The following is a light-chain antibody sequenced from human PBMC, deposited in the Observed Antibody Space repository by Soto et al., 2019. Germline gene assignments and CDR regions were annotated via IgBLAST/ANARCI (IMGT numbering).Light chain of an antibody. CDR2: GAS. CDR1: QSIGTY. J-gene: IGKJ1*01. V-gene: IGKV1-39*01. Sequence: DIQVTQSPSSLSASVGDRVTITCRASQSIGTYLNWYHQKPGKAPQLLIYGASTLQSGVPSRFSASGSGTHFTLTINSLHPEYFGTYSCQQSYSTPTFGQGTKVDIK. CDR3: QQSYSTPT.